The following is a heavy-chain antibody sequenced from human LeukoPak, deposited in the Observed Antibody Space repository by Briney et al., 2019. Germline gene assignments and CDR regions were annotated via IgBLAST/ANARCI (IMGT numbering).Heavy chain of an antibody. Sequence: GGCLRLSCAASGFTFSSYGMQWVRQAPGKGLEWVAVISYDGSNKYYADSVKGRFTISRDTSKNTLYVQMNRLRAEDTAVYYCARESRNTDAFDIWGQGTMVTVSS. J-gene: IGHJ3*02. CDR1: GFTFSSYG. D-gene: IGHD4-11*01. V-gene: IGHV3-30-3*01. CDR3: ARESRNTDAFDI. CDR2: ISYDGSNK.